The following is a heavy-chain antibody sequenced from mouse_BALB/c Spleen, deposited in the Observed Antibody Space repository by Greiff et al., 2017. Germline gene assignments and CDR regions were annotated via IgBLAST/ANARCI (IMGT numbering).Heavy chain of an antibody. Sequence: EVMLVESGGGLVQPGGSRKLSCAASGFTFSSFGMHWVRQAPEKGLEWVAYISSGSSTIYYADTVKGRFTISRDNPKNTLFLQMTSLRSEDTAMYYCAKLGGGNYWGQGTTLTVSS. V-gene: IGHV5-17*02. CDR3: AKLGGGNY. CDR2: ISSGSSTI. CDR1: GFTFSSFG. D-gene: IGHD4-1*01. J-gene: IGHJ2*01.